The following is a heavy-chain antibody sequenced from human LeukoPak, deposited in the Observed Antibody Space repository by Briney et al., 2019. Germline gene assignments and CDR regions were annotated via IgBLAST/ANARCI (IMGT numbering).Heavy chain of an antibody. CDR3: AREYSSSSPMDV. Sequence: PGGSLRLSCAASGFTFDDYAMHWVRQAPGKGLEWVSGISWNSGSIGYADSVKGRFTISRDNAKNSLYLQMNSLRAEDTAVYYCAREYSSSSPMDVWGQGTTVTVSS. V-gene: IGHV3-9*01. CDR2: ISWNSGSI. J-gene: IGHJ6*02. D-gene: IGHD6-6*01. CDR1: GFTFDDYA.